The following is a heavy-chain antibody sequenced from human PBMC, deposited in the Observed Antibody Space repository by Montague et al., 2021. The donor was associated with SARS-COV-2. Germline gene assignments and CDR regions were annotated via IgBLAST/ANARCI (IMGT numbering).Heavy chain of an antibody. CDR1: GGSISSGGYY. Sequence: TLSLTCTVSGGSISSGGYYWSWIRQHPGKGLEWIGYIYYSGSTYYNPSLKSRVTISVDTSKNQFSLKLSSVTAADTAVYYCATAECGGWYFFDYWGQGTLVTVSS. CDR2: IYYSGST. CDR3: ATAECGGWYFFDY. V-gene: IGHV4-31*03. D-gene: IGHD6-19*01. J-gene: IGHJ4*02.